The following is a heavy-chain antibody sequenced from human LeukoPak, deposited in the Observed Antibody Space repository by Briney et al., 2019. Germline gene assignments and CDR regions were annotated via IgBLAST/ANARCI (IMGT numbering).Heavy chain of an antibody. J-gene: IGHJ4*02. CDR1: GFTFSSYA. D-gene: IGHD4-23*01. CDR2: ISYDGSNK. Sequence: PGGSLRLSCAASGFTFSSYAMHWVRQAPGKGLEWVAVISYDGSNKYYADSVKGRFTISRDNSKNTLYLQMNSLRAEDTAAYYCANTVVSTFDYWGQGTLVTVSS. CDR3: ANTVVSTFDY. V-gene: IGHV3-30-3*01.